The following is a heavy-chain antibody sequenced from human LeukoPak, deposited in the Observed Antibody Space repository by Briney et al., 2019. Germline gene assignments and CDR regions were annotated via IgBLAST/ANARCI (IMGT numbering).Heavy chain of an antibody. CDR2: INPNSGGT. J-gene: IGHJ6*03. CDR3: AREGYGSGDYYYYYMDV. V-gene: IGHV1-2*02. D-gene: IGHD6-19*01. CDR1: GYTFTGYY. Sequence: GASVKVSCKASGYTFTGYYMHWVRQAPGQGLEWMGWINPNSGGTNYAQKFQGRVTMTRDTSISTAYMELRSLRSDDTAVYYCAREGYGSGDYYYYYMDVWGKGTTVTISS.